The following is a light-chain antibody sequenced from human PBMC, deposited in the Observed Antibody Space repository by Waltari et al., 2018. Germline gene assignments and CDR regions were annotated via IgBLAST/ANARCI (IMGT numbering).Light chain of an antibody. Sequence: QSALTQPRQVSGSPGPSVTLSCTGTRTEGGGDTNASWCQQHPGKAPKLMIYDVSKRPSGVPDRFSGSKSGNTASLTISGLQAEDEADYYCCSYAGSYTFAVVFGGGTKLTVL. V-gene: IGLV2-11*02. CDR2: DVS. J-gene: IGLJ2*01. CDR1: RTEGGGDTN. CDR3: CSYAGSYTFAVV.